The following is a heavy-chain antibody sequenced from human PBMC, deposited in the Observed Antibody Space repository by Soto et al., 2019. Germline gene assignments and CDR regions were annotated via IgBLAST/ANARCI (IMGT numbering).Heavy chain of an antibody. D-gene: IGHD6-19*01. V-gene: IGHV3-30*18. CDR2: ISYDGSNK. J-gene: IGHJ6*02. CDR3: AKDPGGGSGWYWYYYYYGMDV. CDR1: GSTFSSYG. Sequence: QVQLVESGGGVVQPGRSLRLSCAASGSTFSSYGMHWVRQAPGKGLEWVAVISYDGSNKYYADSVKGRFTISRDNSKNXLXLXXNSLRAEDTAVYYCAKDPGGGSGWYWYYYYYGMDVWGQGTTVTVSS.